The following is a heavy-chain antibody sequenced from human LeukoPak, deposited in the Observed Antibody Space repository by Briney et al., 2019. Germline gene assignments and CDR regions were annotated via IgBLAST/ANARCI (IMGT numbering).Heavy chain of an antibody. D-gene: IGHD6-13*01. CDR3: ATSSVHTQIAAAESPNYYYYGMDV. V-gene: IGHV1-2*04. J-gene: IGHJ6*02. CDR1: GYTFTGYY. Sequence: ASVKVSCKASGYTFTGYYMHWVRQAPGQGLEWMGWINPNSGGTNYAQKFQGWVTMTRDTSISTAYMELSRLRSDDTAVYYCATSSVHTQIAAAESPNYYYYGMDVWGQGTTVTVSS. CDR2: INPNSGGT.